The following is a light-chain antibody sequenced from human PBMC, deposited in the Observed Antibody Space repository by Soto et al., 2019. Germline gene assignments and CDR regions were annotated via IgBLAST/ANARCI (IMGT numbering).Light chain of an antibody. Sequence: EIVMTQSPDTLYVSPGEGATLSCRASQSVRTKLAWYHQKAGQAPRLLIYGASTRATGIPDRFSGSGSGTEFTLTISSLQSEDFAVYYCQQYNSWPPITFGQGTRLEIK. J-gene: IGKJ5*01. CDR3: QQYNSWPPIT. CDR2: GAS. V-gene: IGKV3-15*01. CDR1: QSVRTK.